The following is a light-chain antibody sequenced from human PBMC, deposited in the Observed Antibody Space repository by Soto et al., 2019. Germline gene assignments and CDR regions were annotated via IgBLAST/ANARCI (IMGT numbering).Light chain of an antibody. CDR3: SSYTSSSTWV. V-gene: IGLV2-14*01. J-gene: IGLJ3*02. CDR1: SSDVGGYNY. Sequence: QSALTQPASVSGSPGQSITISCTGTSSDVGGYNYVSWYLQHPGKAPKLMIYEVSNRPSGVSNRFSGSKSGNTASLTISGLQAEDEADYYCSSYTSSSTWVVGGGTKVTVL. CDR2: EVS.